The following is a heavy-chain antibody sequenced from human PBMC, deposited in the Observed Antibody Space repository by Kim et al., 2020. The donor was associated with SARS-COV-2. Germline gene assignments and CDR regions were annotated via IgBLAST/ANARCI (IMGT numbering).Heavy chain of an antibody. Sequence: SETLSLTCTVSGGSISSSSYYWGWIRQPPGKGLEWIGSIYYSGSTYYNPSLKSRVTISVDTSKNQFSLKLSSVTAADTAVYYCARQEVHYDILTGRVDYYYGMDVWGQGTTVTVSS. CDR3: ARQEVHYDILTGRVDYYYGMDV. J-gene: IGHJ6*02. V-gene: IGHV4-39*01. D-gene: IGHD3-9*01. CDR2: IYYSGST. CDR1: GGSISSSSYY.